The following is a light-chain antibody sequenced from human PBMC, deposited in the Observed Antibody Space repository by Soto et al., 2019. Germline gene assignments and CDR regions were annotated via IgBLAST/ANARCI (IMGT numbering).Light chain of an antibody. CDR2: GAS. CDR1: QSVSSN. J-gene: IGKJ3*01. CDR3: QLSNNWPT. V-gene: IGKV3-15*01. Sequence: EIVMTQSPATLSVSPGERATLSCRASQSVSSNLAWYQQKPGQAPRLLIYGASTRATGIPARFSGSGSGTEFTHTISSLQSEDFAVYYCQLSNNWPTFGPGTKVDIK.